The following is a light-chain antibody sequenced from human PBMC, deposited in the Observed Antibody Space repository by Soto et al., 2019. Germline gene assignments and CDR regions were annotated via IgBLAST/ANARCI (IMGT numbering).Light chain of an antibody. CDR3: QQYHHFPYT. Sequence: AIWMTQSPYLLSASTGDRVTITCRMSQGISSSLAWYQQKPGKAPELLIYGASILQGGVPSRFTGSGSGTEFTLTINSLQSEDFATYYAQQYHHFPYTVGQGTKLDIK. CDR2: GAS. CDR1: QGISSS. V-gene: IGKV1D-8*02. J-gene: IGKJ2*01.